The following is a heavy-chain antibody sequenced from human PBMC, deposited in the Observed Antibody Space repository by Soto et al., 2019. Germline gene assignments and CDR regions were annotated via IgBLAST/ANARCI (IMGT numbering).Heavy chain of an antibody. D-gene: IGHD3-10*01. CDR3: AKSRVRVGEFDY. Sequence: EVNLLESGGGLVQPGGSLRLSCGASGFNFDSFAMNWVRQAPGKGLEWVSVISGSASSTYYADCVKGRFTISRDNSKNMLYLQMNSLRAEDSAIFCCAKSRVRVGEFDYWGQGTPVTVSS. J-gene: IGHJ4*02. CDR2: ISGSASST. V-gene: IGHV3-23*01. CDR1: GFNFDSFA.